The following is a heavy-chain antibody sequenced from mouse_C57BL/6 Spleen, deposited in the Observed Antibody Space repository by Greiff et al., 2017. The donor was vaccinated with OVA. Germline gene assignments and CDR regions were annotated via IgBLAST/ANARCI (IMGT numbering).Heavy chain of an antibody. V-gene: IGHV1-50*01. Sequence: VQLQQPGAELVKPGASVKLSCKASGYTFTSYWMQWVKQRPGQGLEWIGEIDPSDRYTTYNQKFKGKATLTVDTSSSTAYMQLSSLTSDDSAVYYCARKDTTVPDYWGQGTTLTVSS. CDR1: GYTFTSYW. D-gene: IGHD1-1*01. CDR2: IDPSDRYT. CDR3: ARKDTTVPDY. J-gene: IGHJ2*01.